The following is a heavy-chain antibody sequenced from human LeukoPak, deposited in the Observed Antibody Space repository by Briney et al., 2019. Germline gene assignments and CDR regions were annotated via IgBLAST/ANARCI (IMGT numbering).Heavy chain of an antibody. V-gene: IGHV3-74*01. CDR2: INTDGSNT. CDR1: GFTFDYYW. CDR3: VVWGEDRSGHRFDF. J-gene: IGHJ4*02. Sequence: GGSLRLSCAASGFTFDYYWMHWVRQAPGKGLMRVSRINTDGSNTHYADSVKGRFTISRDNAKNTLYLQMNGLRVEDTAVYYCVVWGEDRSGHRFDFWGQGTLVTVSS. D-gene: IGHD3-22*01.